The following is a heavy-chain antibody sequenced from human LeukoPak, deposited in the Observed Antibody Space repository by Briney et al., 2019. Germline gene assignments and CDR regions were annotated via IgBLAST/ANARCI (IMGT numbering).Heavy chain of an antibody. D-gene: IGHD3-9*01. CDR1: GFTLSKFA. Sequence: GESLRLSCAASGFTLSKFALSWVRQAPGKGLEWVSTINDRGTGTYYADSVKGRFTNSRDNSKNTLSLQMNSLRAEDTAVYYCATRYDILTGYPPVDYWGQGTLVTVSS. CDR2: INDRGTGT. J-gene: IGHJ4*02. CDR3: ATRYDILTGYPPVDY. V-gene: IGHV3-23*01.